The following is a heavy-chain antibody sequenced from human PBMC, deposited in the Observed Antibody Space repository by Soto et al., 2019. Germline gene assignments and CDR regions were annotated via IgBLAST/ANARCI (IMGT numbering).Heavy chain of an antibody. CDR1: GGSISSGDYY. D-gene: IGHD5-18*01. V-gene: IGHV4-30-4*01. CDR2: IYYSGST. CDR3: ARSQLSLGEDY. Sequence: PSETLSLTCTVSGGSISSGDYYWSWIRQPPGKGLEWIGYIYYSGSTYYNPSLKSRVTISVDTSKNQFSLKLSSVTAADTAVYYCARSQLSLGEDYWGHGTLVTVSS. J-gene: IGHJ4*01.